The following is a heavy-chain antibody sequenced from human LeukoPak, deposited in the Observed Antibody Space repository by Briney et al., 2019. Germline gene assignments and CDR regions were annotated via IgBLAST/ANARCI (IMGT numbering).Heavy chain of an antibody. V-gene: IGHV3-23*01. CDR3: AKEMTTLTTIDY. CDR1: GFTFSTYA. J-gene: IGHJ4*02. CDR2: VSSSGTNT. Sequence: GGSLRLSCAASGFTFSTYAMSWVRQAPGTGLEWVSAVSSSGTNTYYANVVKGRFTISRDNSKNMLYLQMSGLRAEDTAVYYCAKEMTTLTTIDYWGQGTLVTVSS. D-gene: IGHD4-11*01.